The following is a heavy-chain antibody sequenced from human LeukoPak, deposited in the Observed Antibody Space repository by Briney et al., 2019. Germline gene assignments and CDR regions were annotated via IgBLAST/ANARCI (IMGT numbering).Heavy chain of an antibody. V-gene: IGHV4-59*01. D-gene: IGHD5-24*01. CDR3: AQMAPFSPSFSQQ. Sequence: SETLSLTCTVSGGSITSYFWTWFRQPPGKGLEWIGYIYHSGTTNYNPSPKSRVSISVDTSKTQFSLNLRSVTAADTAVYYCAQMAPFSPSFSQQWGQGTLVTVSS. CDR2: IYHSGTT. CDR1: GGSITSYF. J-gene: IGHJ1*01.